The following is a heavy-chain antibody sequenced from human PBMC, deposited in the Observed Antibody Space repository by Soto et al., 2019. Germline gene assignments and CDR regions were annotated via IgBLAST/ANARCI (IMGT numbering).Heavy chain of an antibody. Sequence: QVQLVESGGGVVQPGRSLRLSCAASGFTFSSYGMHWVRQAPGKGLEWVAVISYDGSNKYYADSVKGRFTISRDNSKNTLYLQMNSLRAEDTAVYYCAKDRLDIAAAANPYYYGMDVWGQGTTVTVSS. CDR1: GFTFSSYG. J-gene: IGHJ6*02. CDR3: AKDRLDIAAAANPYYYGMDV. CDR2: ISYDGSNK. D-gene: IGHD6-13*01. V-gene: IGHV3-30*18.